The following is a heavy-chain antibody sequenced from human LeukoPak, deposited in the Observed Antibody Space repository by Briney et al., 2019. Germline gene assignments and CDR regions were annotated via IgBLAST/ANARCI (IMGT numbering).Heavy chain of an antibody. D-gene: IGHD6-13*01. J-gene: IGHJ4*02. CDR3: ARDQWGVRYSSSWYAPQYYFDY. Sequence: PSETLSLTCSVSGGSIRSYYWSWIRQPPGKGLEWIGYIYYSGSTNYNPSLKSRVTISVDASKNQFSLRLSSVTAADTAVYYCARDQWGVRYSSSWYAPQYYFDYWGQGTLVTVSS. CDR1: GGSIRSYY. CDR2: IYYSGST. V-gene: IGHV4-59*01.